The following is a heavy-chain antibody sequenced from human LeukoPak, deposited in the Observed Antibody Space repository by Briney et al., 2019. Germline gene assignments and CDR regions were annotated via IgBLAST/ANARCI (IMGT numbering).Heavy chain of an antibody. CDR2: ITGDGSST. CDR1: GFTFSGYW. V-gene: IGHV3-74*01. J-gene: IGHJ4*02. Sequence: GGSLRLSCAASGFTFSGYWMHWVRQVPGKGLVWVSRITGDGSSTTYADSVKGRFTISRDNAKNTVFLQMIRLRAEDTAVYYCARGLPLVFDYWGQGTLVTVSS. CDR3: ARGLPLVFDY.